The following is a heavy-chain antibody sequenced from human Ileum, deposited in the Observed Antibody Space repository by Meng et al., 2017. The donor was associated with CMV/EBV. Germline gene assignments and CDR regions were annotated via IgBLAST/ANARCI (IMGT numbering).Heavy chain of an antibody. Sequence: QVHLQETGPAPGKTSETRSLTVSVSTDSISNYYWSWIRQAPGKRLEWIGNIHYSGTTNYSPSLNSRVTISLDTSKNQFSLNLRSVTAADTAVYYCAADIASVWMFFWGQGTLVTVSS. J-gene: IGHJ4*02. CDR3: AADIASVWMFF. CDR2: IHYSGTT. D-gene: IGHD3-10*02. V-gene: IGHV4-59*01. CDR1: TDSISNYY.